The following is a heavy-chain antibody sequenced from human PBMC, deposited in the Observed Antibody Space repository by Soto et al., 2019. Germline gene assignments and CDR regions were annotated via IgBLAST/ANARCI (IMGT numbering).Heavy chain of an antibody. CDR2: IYGGGST. V-gene: IGHV3-53*01. J-gene: IGHJ4*02. D-gene: IGHD1-26*01. CDR3: AKIATYSASYQYFDY. Sequence: EVQLVESGGGLIQPGGSLRLSCAASGFTVSGNYMSWVRQAPGKGLEWVSIIYGGGSTYYADSLKGRFTISRDSSKNTLYLQMNSLRAEDTAVYYCAKIATYSASYQYFDYWGQGTPVTVSS. CDR1: GFTVSGNY.